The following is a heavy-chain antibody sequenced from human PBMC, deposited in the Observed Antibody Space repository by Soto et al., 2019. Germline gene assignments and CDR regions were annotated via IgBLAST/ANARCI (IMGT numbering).Heavy chain of an antibody. V-gene: IGHV4-59*01. CDR3: ARGSSGWPPPLDY. CDR2: IYYSGST. D-gene: IGHD6-19*01. CDR1: GGPISSYY. Sequence: QVQLQESGPGLVKPSETLSLNCTVSGGPISSYYWSWIRQSPGKGLEWIGYIYYSGSTNYNPSLQGLVSIAVDSSANQFSVDWSSVAAADTAVYSCARGSSGWPPPLDYWGQGTLVTVSS. J-gene: IGHJ4*02.